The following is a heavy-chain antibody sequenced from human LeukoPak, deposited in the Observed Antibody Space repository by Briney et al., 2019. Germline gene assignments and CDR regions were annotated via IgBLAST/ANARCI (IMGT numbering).Heavy chain of an antibody. D-gene: IGHD5-24*01. V-gene: IGHV3-15*01. CDR3: VSRDAYKPRYFMDV. Sequence: KPGGSLRLSCAVSGFTFDIAWVNWVRQAPGEGLEWLGRIKSKNDGAATDYAAPVRGRFTISTDDSKNTLYLQMNSLKTEDTAAYYCVSRDAYKPRYFMDVWGKGTTVTVSS. J-gene: IGHJ6*03. CDR2: IKSKNDGAAT. CDR1: GFTFDIAW.